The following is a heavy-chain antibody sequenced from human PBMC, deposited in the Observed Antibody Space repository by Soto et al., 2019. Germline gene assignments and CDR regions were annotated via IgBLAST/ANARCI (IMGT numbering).Heavy chain of an antibody. D-gene: IGHD3-16*01. CDR1: GFTFSSHA. V-gene: IGHV3-48*02. CDR2: IHSIRSII. Sequence: EVQLVESGGGLVQPGGSLRLSCAVSGFTFSSHAMNWVRQAPGKGLEWVAYIHSIRSIIYYADSVKGRFTISRDNAKNSLYLQMDSLRYEATAVYYCARDARNADYDYWGQGTLVTVSS. J-gene: IGHJ4*02. CDR3: ARDARNADYDY.